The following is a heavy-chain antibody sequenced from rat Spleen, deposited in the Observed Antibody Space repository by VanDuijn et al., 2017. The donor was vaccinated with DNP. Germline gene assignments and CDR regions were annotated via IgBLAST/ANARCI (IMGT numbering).Heavy chain of an antibody. Sequence: EVKLVESGGGLVQPGRSLKLSCVASGFNFNDYWMGWVRQAPGKWLEWIAEINKVRRTIKYMPSLKDKFTISRNNVQNTMYLKMSNLGSEDTAIYYCVREDKGVDAWGQGTSVTVSS. J-gene: IGHJ4*01. D-gene: IGHD2-2*01. CDR1: GFNFNDYW. CDR2: INKVRRTI. CDR3: VREDKGVDA. V-gene: IGHV4-2*01.